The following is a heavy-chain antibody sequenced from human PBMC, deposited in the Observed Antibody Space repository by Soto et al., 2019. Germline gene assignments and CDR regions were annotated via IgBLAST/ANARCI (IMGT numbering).Heavy chain of an antibody. V-gene: IGHV3-15*07. J-gene: IGHJ4*02. D-gene: IGHD3-16*01. CDR1: GFAFTNAW. CDR2: VKTSGAT. CDR3: TADWGRVGFDPMTFDH. Sequence: EVQLVESGGGLVKPGGSLRLSCAASGFAFTNAWMNWVRQTPGKGLEWVGRVKTSGATEYAAPVKDRFIISRDGSKNTLYLQMTSLKSEDTAVYYFTADWGRVGFDPMTFDHWGQGTLVTVSS.